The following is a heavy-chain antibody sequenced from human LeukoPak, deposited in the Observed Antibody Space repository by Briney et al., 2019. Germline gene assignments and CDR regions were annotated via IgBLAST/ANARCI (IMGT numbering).Heavy chain of an antibody. Sequence: RSETLSLTCTVSGGSISSYYWSWIRQPPGKGLEWIGYIYYSGSTNYNPSLKSRVTISVDTSKNQFSLKLSSVTAADTAVYYCARLQLGIVLHWGQGTLVTVSS. D-gene: IGHD7-27*01. CDR1: GGSISSYY. CDR3: ARLQLGIVLH. CDR2: IYYSGST. J-gene: IGHJ4*02. V-gene: IGHV4-59*08.